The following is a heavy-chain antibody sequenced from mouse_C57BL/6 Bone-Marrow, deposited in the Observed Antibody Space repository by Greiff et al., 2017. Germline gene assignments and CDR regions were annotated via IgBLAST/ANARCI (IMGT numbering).Heavy chain of an antibody. CDR2: IWSDGST. CDR3: ARSGYGSSYGAMDY. J-gene: IGHJ4*01. V-gene: IGHV2-6*03. D-gene: IGHD1-1*01. CDR1: GFSLTSYG. Sequence: QVQLKESGPGLVAPSQSLSITCTVSGFSLTSYGVHWVRQPPGKGLEWLVVIWSDGSTTYNSALKSRLSISKDNSKSQVFLKMNSLQTDDTAMYYCARSGYGSSYGAMDYWGQGTSVTVSS.